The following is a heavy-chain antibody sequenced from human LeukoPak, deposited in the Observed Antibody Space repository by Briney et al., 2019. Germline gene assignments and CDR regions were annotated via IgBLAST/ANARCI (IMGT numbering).Heavy chain of an antibody. CDR3: ARLSLLWFGKVDY. D-gene: IGHD3-10*01. CDR1: GGSISSSSDY. V-gene: IGHV4-39*07. CDR2: INHSGST. Sequence: SETLSLTCTVSGGSISSSSDYWGRIRQPPGKGLEWIGEINHSGSTNYNPSLKSRVTISVDTSKNQFSLKLSSVTAADTAVYYCARLSLLWFGKVDYWGQGTLVTVSS. J-gene: IGHJ4*02.